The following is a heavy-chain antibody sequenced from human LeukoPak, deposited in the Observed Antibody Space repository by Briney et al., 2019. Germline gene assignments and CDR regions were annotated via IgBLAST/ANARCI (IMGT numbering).Heavy chain of an antibody. Sequence: GASVKVSCKASGGTFSSYAISWVRQAPGQGLEWMGRIIPILGIANYAQKFQGRVTITADKSTSTAYMELSSLRSEDTAVYYCASRATMMSGYRYWGQGTLVTVSS. CDR1: GGTFSSYA. CDR2: IIPILGIA. D-gene: IGHD3-22*01. V-gene: IGHV1-69*04. J-gene: IGHJ4*02. CDR3: ASRATMMSGYRY.